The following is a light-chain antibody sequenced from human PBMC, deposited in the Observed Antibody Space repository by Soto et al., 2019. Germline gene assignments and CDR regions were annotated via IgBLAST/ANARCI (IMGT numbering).Light chain of an antibody. V-gene: IGLV2-14*01. Sequence: QSVLTQPASVSGSPGQSITISCIGTSSDVGVYNYVSWYQQHPGKAPKLMIYEVSNRPSGVSNRFSGSKSDTTASLTISGLQAEDEADYYCSSYTTSYTVVFXGGTKLTVL. CDR1: SSDVGVYNY. CDR3: SSYTTSYTVV. CDR2: EVS. J-gene: IGLJ2*01.